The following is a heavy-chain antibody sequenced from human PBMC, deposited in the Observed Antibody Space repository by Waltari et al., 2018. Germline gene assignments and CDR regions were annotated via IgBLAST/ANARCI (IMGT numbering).Heavy chain of an antibody. CDR1: GGSISSHY. CDR2: IYYSGST. V-gene: IGHV4-59*11. J-gene: IGHJ4*02. CDR3: AREKAEYGFFDY. Sequence: QVQLQESGPGLVKPSETLSLTCTVSGGSISSHYWSWIRQPPGKGLEWIGYIYYSGSTNYNPSLKSRVTISVDTSKNQFSLKLSSVTAADTAVYYCAREKAEYGFFDYWGQGTLVTVSS. D-gene: IGHD2-2*03.